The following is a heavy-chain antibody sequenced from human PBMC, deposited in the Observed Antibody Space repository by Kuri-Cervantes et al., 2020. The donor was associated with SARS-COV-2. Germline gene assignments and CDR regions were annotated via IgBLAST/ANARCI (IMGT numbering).Heavy chain of an antibody. CDR1: GFTFSSYW. CDR2: IKQDGSEK. Sequence: GSLRLSCAASGFTFSSYWMSWVRQAPGKGLEWVANIKQDGSEKYYVDSVKGRFTISRDNAKNSLYLQMNSLRAEDTAAYYCARARGYCSSTSCFEYGMDVWAQGTTVTVSS. J-gene: IGHJ6*02. D-gene: IGHD2-2*01. V-gene: IGHV3-7*01. CDR3: ARARGYCSSTSCFEYGMDV.